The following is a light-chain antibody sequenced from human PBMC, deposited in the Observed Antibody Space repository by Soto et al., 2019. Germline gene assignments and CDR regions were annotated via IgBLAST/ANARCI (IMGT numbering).Light chain of an antibody. CDR2: DVS. J-gene: IGLJ3*02. V-gene: IGLV2-14*03. CDR3: SSYGASSTL. CDR1: SSDIGSYNY. Sequence: QSVLTQPASLSGSPGQSITISCTGTSSDIGSYNYVSWYQQHPGKAPKLMIFDVSYRPSGISDRFSGSKSGNTASLTISGLQPEDEADYYCSSYGASSTLFGGGTKLTDL.